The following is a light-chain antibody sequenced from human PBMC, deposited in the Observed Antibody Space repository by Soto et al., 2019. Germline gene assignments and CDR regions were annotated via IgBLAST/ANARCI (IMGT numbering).Light chain of an antibody. CDR2: WAS. V-gene: IGKV4-1*01. Sequence: DIVMTQSPDSLAVSLGERATINCKSSQSVLYSSNNKDYLAWYQQKPGQPPKLLIYWASTRESGVPDRFSGSGSGTDFTLTISSLQAVDVAVYYCQQYYSNPVTFGGGTKVEIK. J-gene: IGKJ4*01. CDR1: QSVLYSSNNKDY. CDR3: QQYYSNPVT.